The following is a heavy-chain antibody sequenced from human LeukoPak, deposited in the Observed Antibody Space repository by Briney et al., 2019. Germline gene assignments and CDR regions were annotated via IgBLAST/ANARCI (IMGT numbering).Heavy chain of an antibody. D-gene: IGHD3-3*01. J-gene: IGHJ6*02. CDR3: ARYYDFWSGSPGYYYYYGMDV. CDR1: GYTFTSYG. Sequence: GASVKVSCKASGYTFTSYGISWVRQAPGQGLEWMGWISAYNGNTNYAQKLQGRVTMTTDTSTSTAYMELRSLRSDDTAVYYCARYYDFWSGSPGYYYYYGMDVWGQGTTVTVSS. V-gene: IGHV1-18*01. CDR2: ISAYNGNT.